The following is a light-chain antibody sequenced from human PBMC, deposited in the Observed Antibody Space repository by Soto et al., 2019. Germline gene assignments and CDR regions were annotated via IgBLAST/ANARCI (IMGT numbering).Light chain of an antibody. CDR2: RNN. CDR3: AAWADSLSGVV. CDR1: SSNIGRNY. J-gene: IGLJ2*01. Sequence: QLVLTQPPSASGSPRQRVTISCSGSSSNIGRNYVYWYQQLPVTAPKLLIYRNNQRPSGVPDRFSGSKSGTSASLALSGLRSEDEADYYCAAWADSLSGVVFGGGTKLTVL. V-gene: IGLV1-47*01.